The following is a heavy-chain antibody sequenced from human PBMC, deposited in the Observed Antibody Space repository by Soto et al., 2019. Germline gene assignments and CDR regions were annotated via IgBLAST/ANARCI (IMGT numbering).Heavy chain of an antibody. Sequence: SVKVSCKASGGTFSSYTISWVRQAPGQGLQWMGGIIPIFGPANYAQKFQGRVTITADESTSTAYMELSSLRSEDTAVYYCASVDSSGYYYGYWGQGTLVTVSS. D-gene: IGHD3-22*01. CDR3: ASVDSSGYYYGY. J-gene: IGHJ4*02. V-gene: IGHV1-69*13. CDR1: GGTFSSYT. CDR2: IIPIFGPA.